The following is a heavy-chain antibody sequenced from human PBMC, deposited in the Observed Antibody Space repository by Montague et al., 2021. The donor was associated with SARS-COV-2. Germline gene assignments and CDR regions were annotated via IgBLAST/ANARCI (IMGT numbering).Heavy chain of an antibody. CDR2: ISYDGSNK. CDR1: GFTFSSYA. D-gene: IGHD5-12*01. J-gene: IGHJ6*02. Sequence: SLRLSCAASGFTFSSYAMHWVRQAPGKGLEWVAVISYDGSNKYYAGSVKGRFTISRDNSKNTLYLQMNSLRAEDTAVYYCARDIGATSSLYYYYYGMDVWGQGTTVTVSS. V-gene: IGHV3-30-3*01. CDR3: ARDIGATSSLYYYYYGMDV.